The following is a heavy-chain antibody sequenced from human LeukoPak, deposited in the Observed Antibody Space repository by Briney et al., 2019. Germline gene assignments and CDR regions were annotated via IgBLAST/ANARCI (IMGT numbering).Heavy chain of an antibody. CDR2: IYHSGST. V-gene: IGHV4-38-2*01. D-gene: IGHD1-26*01. CDR3: ASKPFLSGSFDY. Sequence: SETLSLTCADSGYSISSGYYWGWIRQPPGKGLEWIGSIYHSGSTYYNPSLKSRVTISVDTSKNQFSLNLSSVTAADTAVYYCASKPFLSGSFDYWGQGTLVTVSS. CDR1: GYSISSGYY. J-gene: IGHJ4*02.